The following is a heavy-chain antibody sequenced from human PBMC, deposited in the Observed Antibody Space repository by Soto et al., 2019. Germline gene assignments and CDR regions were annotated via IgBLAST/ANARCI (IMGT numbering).Heavy chain of an antibody. J-gene: IGHJ5*02. CDR1: GFTFSSHW. V-gene: IGHV3-74*01. CDR3: VREGRGNWFDP. CDR2: INTDGSTK. Sequence: GGSLRLSCAASGFTFSSHWMHWVRQAPGQGLVWVSRINTDGSTKTYADSVKGRFSISRDNAKNTLYVQMNSLRAEDTAVYYCVREGRGNWFDPWGQGTLVTVSS.